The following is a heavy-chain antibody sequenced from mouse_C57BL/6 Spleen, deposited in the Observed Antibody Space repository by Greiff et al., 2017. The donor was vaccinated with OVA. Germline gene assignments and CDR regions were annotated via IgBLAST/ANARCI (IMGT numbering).Heavy chain of an antibody. CDR2: INPNYGTT. D-gene: IGHD1-1*01. CDR1: GYSFTDYN. CDR3: ASLYYGSTYWYFDV. J-gene: IGHJ1*03. Sequence: VQLQQSGPELVKPGASVKISCKASGYSFTDYNMNWVKQSNGKSLEWIGVINPNYGTTSYNQKFKGKATLTVDQSSSTAYMQLNSLTSEDSAVYYGASLYYGSTYWYFDVWGTGTTVTVSS. V-gene: IGHV1-39*01.